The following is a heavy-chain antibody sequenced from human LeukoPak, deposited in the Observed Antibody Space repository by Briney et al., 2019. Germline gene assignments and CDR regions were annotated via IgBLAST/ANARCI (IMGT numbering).Heavy chain of an antibody. CDR3: ARGRGQLTLYYYYYYGMDV. Sequence: PSETLSLTCAVYGGSFSGYYWSWTRQPPGKGLEWIGEINHSGSTNYNPSLKSRVTISVDTSKNQFSLKLSSVTAADTAVYYCARGRGQLTLYYYYYYGMDVWGQGTTVTVSS. CDR1: GGSFSGYY. D-gene: IGHD1-1*01. CDR2: INHSGST. V-gene: IGHV4-34*01. J-gene: IGHJ6*02.